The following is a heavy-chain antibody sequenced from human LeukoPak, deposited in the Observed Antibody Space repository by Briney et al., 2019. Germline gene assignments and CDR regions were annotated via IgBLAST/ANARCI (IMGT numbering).Heavy chain of an antibody. Sequence: GSVKVSCKASGYTFPGYYMHWVREAPGRGLEWRGGINPNSGGTNYAQKFQGGVTMTRDTSISTAYMELSRLRSDATAVYYCARDLMVDSSALRDYWGQGTLVTVSS. CDR3: ARDLMVDSSALRDY. CDR2: INPNSGGT. J-gene: IGHJ4*02. V-gene: IGHV1-2*02. CDR1: GYTFPGYY. D-gene: IGHD3-22*01.